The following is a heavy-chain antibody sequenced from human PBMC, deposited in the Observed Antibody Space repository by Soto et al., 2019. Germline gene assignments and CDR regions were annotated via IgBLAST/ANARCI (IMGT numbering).Heavy chain of an antibody. D-gene: IGHD3-10*01. Sequence: GESLKISCKGSGYSFTSYWIGWVRQMPGKGLEWMGIIYPGDSDTRYSPSFQGQVTISADKSISTAYLQWSSLKAADTAVYYCARDMYYYGSGSYLNGMDVWGQGTTVTVSS. V-gene: IGHV5-51*01. CDR2: IYPGDSDT. J-gene: IGHJ6*02. CDR1: GYSFTSYW. CDR3: ARDMYYYGSGSYLNGMDV.